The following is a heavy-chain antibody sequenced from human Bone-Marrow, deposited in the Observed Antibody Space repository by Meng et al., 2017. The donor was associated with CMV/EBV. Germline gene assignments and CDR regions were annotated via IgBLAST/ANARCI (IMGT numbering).Heavy chain of an antibody. V-gene: IGHV1-69*01. J-gene: IGHJ4*02. D-gene: IGHD4-17*01. CDR1: GGTFSSYA. Sequence: KAPGGTFSSYASSWVRQAPGQGFEGMGVFIHIFGTRNYAQKFQGRVTITADESTTTAYMDLSSLRSEDTAVYYCARGWGGDQEAIDYWGQGTLVTVSS. CDR3: ARGWGGDQEAIDY. CDR2: FIHIFGTR.